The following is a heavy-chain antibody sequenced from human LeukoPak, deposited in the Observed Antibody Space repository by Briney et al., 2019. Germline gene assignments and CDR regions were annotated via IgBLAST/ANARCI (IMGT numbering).Heavy chain of an antibody. V-gene: IGHV1-18*01. J-gene: IGHJ4*02. CDR1: GYTFTNYG. D-gene: IGHD6-13*01. Sequence: GASVKPSCKASGYTFTNYGLSWARQAPGQGLEWMGWISTYNGNTNYAQKYHGRVTMTTDTSTSTGYMEMRSLRSDDTAVYYCARGGVSNSWYRTPDYWGQGTLVTVSS. CDR2: ISTYNGNT. CDR3: ARGGVSNSWYRTPDY.